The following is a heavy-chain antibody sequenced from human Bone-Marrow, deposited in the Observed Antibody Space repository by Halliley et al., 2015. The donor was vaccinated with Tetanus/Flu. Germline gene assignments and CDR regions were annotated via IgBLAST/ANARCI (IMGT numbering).Heavy chain of an antibody. CDR2: INPSGGRT. Sequence: MGIINPSGGRTRYPQRFQGRVSVTRDTSTSTVYLELNSLRSDDTAVYYCARGYRSTWYGSDYWGQGTLVTVSS. J-gene: IGHJ4*02. V-gene: IGHV1-46*01. CDR3: ARGYRSTWYGSDY. D-gene: IGHD6-13*01.